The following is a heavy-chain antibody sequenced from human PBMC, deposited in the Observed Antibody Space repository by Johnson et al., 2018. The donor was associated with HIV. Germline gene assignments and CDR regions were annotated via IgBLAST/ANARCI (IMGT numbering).Heavy chain of an antibody. CDR3: ARGRGYGAERGALDN. V-gene: IGHV3-20*04. J-gene: IGHJ3*02. D-gene: IGHD4-17*01. CDR2: INWSGHDT. Sequence: VQLVESGGGVVLPGGSLRLSCAASRFKFDDYGMSWVRQGPGKGLEWVSGINWSGHDTAYSDSVKGRFTISRDNAKNSLYLQMNGLRDEDTAWYYCARGRGYGAERGALDNWGQGTMVTVSA. CDR1: RFKFDDYG.